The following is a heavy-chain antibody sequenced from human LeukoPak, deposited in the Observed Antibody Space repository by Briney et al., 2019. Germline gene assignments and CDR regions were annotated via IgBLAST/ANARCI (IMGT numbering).Heavy chain of an antibody. CDR1: GGTFSSYA. CDR2: IIPILGIA. J-gene: IGHJ4*02. D-gene: IGHD1-26*01. CDR3: ASILYSGSYDY. Sequence: EASVKVSCKASGGTFSSYAISWVRQAPGQGLEWMGRIIPILGIANYAQKFQGRVTITTDESTSTAYMELSSLRSEDTAVYYCASILYSGSYDYWGQGTLVTVSS. V-gene: IGHV1-69*04.